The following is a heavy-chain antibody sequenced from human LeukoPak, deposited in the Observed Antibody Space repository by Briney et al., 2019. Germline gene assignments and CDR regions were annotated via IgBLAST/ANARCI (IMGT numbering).Heavy chain of an antibody. Sequence: KPSETLSLTCTVSGGSISSYYWSWIRQPPGKGLEWIGYIYYSGSTNYNPSLKSRVTISVDTSKNQFSLKLSSVTAADTAVYYCARGDFRGYYYYMDVWGKGTTVTVSS. D-gene: IGHD3-3*01. CDR2: IYYSGST. CDR3: ARGDFRGYYYYMDV. CDR1: GGSISSYY. V-gene: IGHV4-59*01. J-gene: IGHJ6*03.